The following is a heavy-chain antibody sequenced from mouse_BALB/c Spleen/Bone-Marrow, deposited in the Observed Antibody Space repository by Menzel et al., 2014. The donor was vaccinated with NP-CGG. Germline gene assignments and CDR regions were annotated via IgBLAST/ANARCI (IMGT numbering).Heavy chain of an antibody. V-gene: IGHV5-6*02. CDR3: ARRGFDNSYWYFGV. Sequence: EVKLVESGGDLVKPGGSLKLSCAASGFTFXSYGMSWVRQTPDKSLEWVATISSGGSHTYYPDSVKGRFTISRVNAKNTLYLQMSSLKSEDTAIYYCARRGFDNSYWYFGVWGAGTTVTVSS. CDR2: ISSGGSHT. CDR1: GFTFXSYG. J-gene: IGHJ1*01.